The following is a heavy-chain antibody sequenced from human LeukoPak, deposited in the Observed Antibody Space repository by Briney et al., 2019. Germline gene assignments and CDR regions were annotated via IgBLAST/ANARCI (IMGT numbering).Heavy chain of an antibody. J-gene: IGHJ4*02. CDR1: GFTFSSYG. CDR2: IGGSGDST. CDR3: AKVVWFTYYFDY. D-gene: IGHD3/OR15-3a*01. Sequence: PGGSLRLSCAASGFTFSSYGMSWVRQAPGKGLEWVSAIGGSGDSTYYTDSVKGRFTISRDNSKNTLYLHMNSLRAEDTAVYYCAKVVWFTYYFDYWGQGTLVTVSS. V-gene: IGHV3-23*01.